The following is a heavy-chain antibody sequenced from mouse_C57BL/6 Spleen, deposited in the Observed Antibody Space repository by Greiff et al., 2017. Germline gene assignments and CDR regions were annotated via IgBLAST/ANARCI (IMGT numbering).Heavy chain of an antibody. V-gene: IGHV5-16*01. J-gene: IGHJ1*03. CDR2: INYDGSST. Sequence: EVMLVESEGGLVQPGSSMKLSCTASGFTFSDYYMAWVRQVPEKGLEWVANINYDGSSTYYLDSLKSRFIISRDNAKNILYLQMSSLKSEDTATYYCARWLLLWYFDVWGTGTTVTVSS. D-gene: IGHD2-3*01. CDR3: ARWLLLWYFDV. CDR1: GFTFSDYY.